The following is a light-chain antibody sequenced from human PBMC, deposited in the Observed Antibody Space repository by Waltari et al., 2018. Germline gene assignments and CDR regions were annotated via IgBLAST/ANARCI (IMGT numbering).Light chain of an antibody. Sequence: DIQMTQSPSSLSASVGDRVTITCRAGQDLIDTLNWYQQKPGKAPKLLIFATSNLQSGVPSRFTGSASGADFSLTINSLQPEDFATYYCQQSYSPPHTFGQGTRVDFK. CDR2: ATS. V-gene: IGKV1-39*01. CDR3: QQSYSPPHT. CDR1: QDLIDT. J-gene: IGKJ1*01.